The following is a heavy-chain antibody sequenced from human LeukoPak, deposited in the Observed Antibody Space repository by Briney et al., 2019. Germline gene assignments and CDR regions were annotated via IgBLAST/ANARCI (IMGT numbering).Heavy chain of an antibody. D-gene: IGHD2-2*01. CDR1: GGSISSYY. V-gene: IGHV4-59*06. J-gene: IGHJ4*02. Sequence: PSQTLSLTCTVSGGSISSYYWTWIRQPAGKGLEWIGYIYYSGSSYYNPSLKSRVTMSVDTSKNQFSLKLSSVTAADTAVYYCARDCSTISCPKLDYWGQGTLVTVSS. CDR2: IYYSGSS. CDR3: ARDCSTISCPKLDY.